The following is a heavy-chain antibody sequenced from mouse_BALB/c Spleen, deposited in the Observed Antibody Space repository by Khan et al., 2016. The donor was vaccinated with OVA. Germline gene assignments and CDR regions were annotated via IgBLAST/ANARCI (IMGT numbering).Heavy chain of an antibody. CDR1: GYSITSDYA. CDR3: ARVYGGDFDY. CDR2: ISYSGNT. V-gene: IGHV3-2*02. Sequence: EVQLVESGPGLVKPSQSLSLTCTVTGYSITSDYAWNWIRQFPGNKLEWMGFISYSGNTNYNPSLKSRISITRYTSKNQFFLQLNSVTTEETATYYCARVYGGDFDYWGQGTTLTVSS. J-gene: IGHJ2*01. D-gene: IGHD1-1*01.